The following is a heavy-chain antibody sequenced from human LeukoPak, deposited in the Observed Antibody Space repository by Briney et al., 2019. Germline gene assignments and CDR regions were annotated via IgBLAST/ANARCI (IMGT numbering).Heavy chain of an antibody. CDR3: ARDGYGDSPDY. J-gene: IGHJ4*02. Sequence: ASVKVSCKASGYTFTGYYMHWGRQAPGQGLEWMGRINPNSGGTNYAQKFQGRVTRTRDTSISTAYMELSRLRSDDTAVYYCARDGYGDSPDYWGQGTLVTVSS. CDR2: INPNSGGT. D-gene: IGHD4-17*01. V-gene: IGHV1-2*06. CDR1: GYTFTGYY.